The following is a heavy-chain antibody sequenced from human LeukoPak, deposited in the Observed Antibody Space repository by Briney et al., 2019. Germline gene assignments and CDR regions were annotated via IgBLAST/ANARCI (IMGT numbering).Heavy chain of an antibody. CDR1: GGSIISGGYY. Sequence: SETLSLTCTVSGGSIISGGYYWSWIRQLPGKGLEWIGYIYHTGITHNNPSLKSRVTISVDRSKNQFSLELTSVTAADTAVYYCAREMLDNHWFDPWGQGTLVTVSS. CDR2: IYHTGIT. CDR3: AREMLDNHWFDP. J-gene: IGHJ5*02. D-gene: IGHD3-10*02. V-gene: IGHV4-30-2*01.